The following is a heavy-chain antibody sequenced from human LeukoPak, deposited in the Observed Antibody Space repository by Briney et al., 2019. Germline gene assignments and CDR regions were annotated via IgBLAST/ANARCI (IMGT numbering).Heavy chain of an antibody. Sequence: PGGSLRLSCAASGFTFSSYSMNWVRQAPGKGLEWVSSISSSSSYIYYADSVKGRFTISRDNAKNSLYLQMNSLRAEDTAVYYCALEIRKNYYDSSGYFYGGVYWGQGTLVTVSS. D-gene: IGHD3-22*01. CDR2: ISSSSSYI. J-gene: IGHJ4*02. CDR1: GFTFSSYS. V-gene: IGHV3-21*01. CDR3: ALEIRKNYYDSSGYFYGGVY.